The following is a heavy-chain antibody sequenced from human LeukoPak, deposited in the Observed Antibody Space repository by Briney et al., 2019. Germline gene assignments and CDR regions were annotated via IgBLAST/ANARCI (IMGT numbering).Heavy chain of an antibody. Sequence: ASVKVSCKASGYTFTSYGISWVRQAPGQGLEWMGWISAYNGNTNYAQKLQGRVTMTTDTSTSTAYMELRSLRSDDTAVYYCARYYDFWSGYRIYYYYYYMDVWGKGTTVTVSS. CDR1: GYTFTSYG. J-gene: IGHJ6*03. V-gene: IGHV1-18*01. CDR3: ARYYDFWSGYRIYYYYYYMDV. CDR2: ISAYNGNT. D-gene: IGHD3-3*01.